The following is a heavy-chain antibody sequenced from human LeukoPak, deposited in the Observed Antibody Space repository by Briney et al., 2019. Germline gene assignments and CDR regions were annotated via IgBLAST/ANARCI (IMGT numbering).Heavy chain of an antibody. Sequence: SSETLSLTCTVSGGSISSYYWSWIRQPPGKGLEWIGYIYYSGSTNYNPSLKSRVTISVDTSKNQFSLKLSSVTAADTAVYYCARHEQLLGDAFDIWGQGTMVTVSS. V-gene: IGHV4-59*01. J-gene: IGHJ3*02. D-gene: IGHD2-2*01. CDR3: ARHEQLLGDAFDI. CDR2: IYYSGST. CDR1: GGSISSYY.